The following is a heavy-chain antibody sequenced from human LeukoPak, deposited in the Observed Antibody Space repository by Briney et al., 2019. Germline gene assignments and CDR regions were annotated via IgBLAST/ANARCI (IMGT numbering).Heavy chain of an antibody. D-gene: IGHD3-10*01. J-gene: IGHJ4*02. V-gene: IGHV3-21*04. CDR1: GFTFSTYS. Sequence: SGGSLRLSCAASGFTFSTYSMHWVRQAPGKGLEWVSSISSSSSYTNYADFVKGRFTISRDNAKNSLYLQMNSLRAEDTAVYYCARVVITMVRGVINYFDYWGQGTLVTVSS. CDR3: ARVVITMVRGVINYFDY. CDR2: ISSSSSYT.